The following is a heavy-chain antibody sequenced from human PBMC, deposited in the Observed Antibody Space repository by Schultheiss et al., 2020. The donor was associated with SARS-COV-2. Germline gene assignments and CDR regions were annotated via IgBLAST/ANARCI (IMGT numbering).Heavy chain of an antibody. CDR2: IFHSGST. J-gene: IGHJ5*02. Sequence: SQTLSLTCTVSGGSISSYYWSWIRQPPGKGLEWIGYIFHSGSTYSNPSVKSRVTISVDRSKNQFSLKLSSVTAADTAVYYCAREAAAAAGGWFDPWGQGTLVTVSS. V-gene: IGHV4-59*12. CDR3: AREAAAAAGGWFDP. CDR1: GGSISSYY. D-gene: IGHD6-13*01.